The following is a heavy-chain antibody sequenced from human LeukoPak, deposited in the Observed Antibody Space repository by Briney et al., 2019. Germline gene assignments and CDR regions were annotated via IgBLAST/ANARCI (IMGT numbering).Heavy chain of an antibody. D-gene: IGHD5-18*01. CDR1: GFTFSSYE. CDR2: ISSSGSTI. J-gene: IGHJ4*02. V-gene: IGHV3-48*03. CDR3: ARRYGYGNHFDY. Sequence: PGGSLRLSCAASGFTFSSYEMNWVRQAPGKGLEWVSYISSSGSTIYYADSVKGRFTISRDNAKNSLYLQMNSLRAEDTAVYYCARRYGYGNHFDYWGQGTLVTVSS.